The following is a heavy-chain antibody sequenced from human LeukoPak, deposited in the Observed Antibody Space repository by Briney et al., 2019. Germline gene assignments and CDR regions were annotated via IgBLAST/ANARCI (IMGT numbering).Heavy chain of an antibody. CDR1: GFTFSSYS. CDR2: ISSSSSYI. J-gene: IGHJ4*02. D-gene: IGHD3-3*01. CDR3: ARDYDFWSGYLGY. V-gene: IGHV3-21*01. Sequence: GGSLRLSCSASGFTFSSYSMNWVRQAPGTGLEWVSSISSSSSYIYYADSVKGRFTSSRDNAKNSLYLQMNSLRAEDTAVYYCARDYDFWSGYLGYWGQGTLVTVSS.